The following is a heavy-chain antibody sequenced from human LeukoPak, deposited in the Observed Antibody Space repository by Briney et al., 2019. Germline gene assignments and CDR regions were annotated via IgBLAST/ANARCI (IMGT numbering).Heavy chain of an antibody. Sequence: SETLSLTCTVSGGSISSSSYYWGWIRQPPGKGLEWIGSIYYSGSTYYNPSLKSRVTISVDTSKNQFSLKLSSVTAADTAVYYCASVEGARGYYYQFDAFDIWGQGTMVTVSS. CDR3: ASVEGARGYYYQFDAFDI. J-gene: IGHJ3*02. D-gene: IGHD3-22*01. CDR2: IYYSGST. CDR1: GGSISSSSYY. V-gene: IGHV4-39*01.